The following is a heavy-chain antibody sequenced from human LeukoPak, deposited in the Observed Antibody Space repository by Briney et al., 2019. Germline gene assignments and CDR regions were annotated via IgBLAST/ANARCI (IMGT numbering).Heavy chain of an antibody. Sequence: KPSETLSLTCAVSGGSISSGGYSWSWIRQPPGKGLEWIGYIYHSGSTYYNPSPKSRVTISVDRSKNQFSLKLSSVTAADTAVYYCASFDFWSGYYRDYWGQGTLVTVSS. CDR1: GGSISSGGYS. D-gene: IGHD3-3*01. CDR2: IYHSGST. CDR3: ASFDFWSGYYRDY. V-gene: IGHV4-30-2*01. J-gene: IGHJ4*02.